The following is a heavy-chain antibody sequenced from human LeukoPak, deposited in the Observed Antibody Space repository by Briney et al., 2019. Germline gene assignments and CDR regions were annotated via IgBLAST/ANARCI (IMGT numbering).Heavy chain of an antibody. Sequence: PSETLSLTCAVYGGSFSGYYWSWIRQPPGKGLEWIGEINHSGSTNYNPSLKSRVTISVDTSKNQFSLKLSSVTAADTAVYYCARAPLRYFDWLSRGYFDYWGQGTLVTVSS. CDR3: ARAPLRYFDWLSRGYFDY. J-gene: IGHJ4*02. D-gene: IGHD3-9*01. CDR1: GGSFSGYY. CDR2: INHSGST. V-gene: IGHV4-34*01.